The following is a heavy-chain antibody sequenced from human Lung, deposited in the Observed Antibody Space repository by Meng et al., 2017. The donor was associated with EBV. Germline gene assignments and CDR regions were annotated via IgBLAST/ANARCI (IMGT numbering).Heavy chain of an antibody. D-gene: IGHD3-10*01. Sequence: CGAGVVHGSGPLSLPCAVCGWCLSGYYWSWIRQPPGKGLEWIGEIDHSGSTNYIPSLKSRVTISVDTSKNQYSLKLSSVTAADTAVYYCARGITMVRGVPGHWFDPWGQGTLVTVSS. V-gene: IGHV4-34*01. CDR3: ARGITMVRGVPGHWFDP. CDR1: GWCLSGYY. J-gene: IGHJ5*02. CDR2: IDHSGST.